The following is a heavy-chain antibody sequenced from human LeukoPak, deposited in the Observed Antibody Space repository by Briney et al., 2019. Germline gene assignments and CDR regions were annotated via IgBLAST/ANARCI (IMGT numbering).Heavy chain of an antibody. CDR1: GGSISSNNNY. D-gene: IGHD3-10*01. J-gene: IGHJ4*02. V-gene: IGHV4-39*01. Sequence: SETLSLTCTVSGGSISSNNNYWGWIRQPPGKGLEWIGSIYHSGITYYNPSLKSRVIVSMDTPKNQFSLKLSPVTAADAAVYYCAHYDSGTYYALDYWGQGTLVTVSS. CDR2: IYHSGIT. CDR3: AHYDSGTYYALDY.